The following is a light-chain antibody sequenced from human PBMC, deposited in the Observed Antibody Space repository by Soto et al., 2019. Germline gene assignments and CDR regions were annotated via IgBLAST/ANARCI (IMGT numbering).Light chain of an antibody. V-gene: IGKV1-39*01. J-gene: IGKJ1*01. CDR3: QLSYCTPSWT. Sequence: DIQMTQSPSSLSASVGDGITITCRASQSISNYLNWYQQKPGKAPKVLIYAASTLQSGGPSRSSDSRFGADLTLTISVLQPEDFAIYYCQLSYCTPSWTFALATNVNIK. CDR1: QSISNY. CDR2: AAS.